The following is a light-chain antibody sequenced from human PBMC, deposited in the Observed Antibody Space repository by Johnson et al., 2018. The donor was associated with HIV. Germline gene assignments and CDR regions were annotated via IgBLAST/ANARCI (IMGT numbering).Light chain of an antibody. CDR3: LAWDTGPRACRV. CDR2: DNN. V-gene: IGLV1-41*01. J-gene: IGLJ1*01. CDR1: SSNIGNNY. Sequence: QSVLTQPPSVSAAPGQKVTISCSGSSSNIGNNYVSWYQQLTGTAPKLLIYDNNKRPSGIPDRFSGSKSGTSATLGLTCLLPEDEADNYCLAWDTGPRACRVFGTGTKVTVL.